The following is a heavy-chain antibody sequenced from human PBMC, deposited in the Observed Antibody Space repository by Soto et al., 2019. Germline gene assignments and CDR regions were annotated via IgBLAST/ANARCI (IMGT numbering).Heavy chain of an antibody. V-gene: IGHV3-74*01. CDR3: ARDSEAAAGTFFDY. CDR1: GFTFSSSW. J-gene: IGHJ4*02. D-gene: IGHD6-13*01. CDR2: VSGDGSST. Sequence: GGSLRLSCAASGFTFSSSWMHWVRQAPGKGLVWVSRVSGDGSSTNYADSVKGRFTISRDNAKNTLYLQMNSLRAEDAAVYYCARDSEAAAGTFFDYWGQGTLVTVSS.